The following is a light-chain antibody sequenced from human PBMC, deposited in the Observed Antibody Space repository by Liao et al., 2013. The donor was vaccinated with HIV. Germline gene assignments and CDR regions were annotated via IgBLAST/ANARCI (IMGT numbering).Light chain of an antibody. CDR1: KLGDKY. CDR3: QVWDSSSDQYV. J-gene: IGLJ1*01. Sequence: SYELTQPPSVSVSPGQTASITCSADKLGDKYSYWYQQKPGQSPVLVIYQDNRRPSGIPERFSGSNSGNTATLTISRVGAGDEADYYCQVWDSSSDQYVFGTGSRVTVL. V-gene: IGLV3-1*01. CDR2: QDN.